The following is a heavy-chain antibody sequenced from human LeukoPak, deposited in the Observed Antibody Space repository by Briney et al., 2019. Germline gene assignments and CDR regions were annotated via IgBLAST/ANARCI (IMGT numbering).Heavy chain of an antibody. D-gene: IGHD3-22*01. CDR2: IYPGDSDT. Sequence: GESLKISCKGSGNSFTSYWIGWVRQMPGKGLEWMGIIYPGDSDTRYSPSFQGQVTISADKSISTAYLQWSSLKASDTAMYYCARRGRYYYDSNDAFDIWGQGTMVTVSS. V-gene: IGHV5-51*01. CDR3: ARRGRYYYDSNDAFDI. J-gene: IGHJ3*02. CDR1: GNSFTSYW.